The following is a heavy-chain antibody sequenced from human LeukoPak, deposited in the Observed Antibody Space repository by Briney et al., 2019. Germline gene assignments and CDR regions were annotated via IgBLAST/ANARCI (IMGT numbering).Heavy chain of an antibody. V-gene: IGHV5-51*01. J-gene: IGHJ4*02. CDR3: ARHRRPNDYADY. Sequence: GASLQISCKGSGYSFTSYWIGWVRQLPGKGLEWMGIIYPGDSDTRYSPSFQGQVTISADKSISTAYLQWSSLKASDTAMYYCARHRRPNDYADYWGQGTLVTVSS. CDR2: IYPGDSDT. CDR1: GYSFTSYW.